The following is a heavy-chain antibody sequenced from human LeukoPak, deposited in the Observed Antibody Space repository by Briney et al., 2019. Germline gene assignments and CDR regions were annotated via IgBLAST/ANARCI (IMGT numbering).Heavy chain of an antibody. J-gene: IGHJ4*02. CDR2: INWNGGST. D-gene: IGHD6-6*01. CDR3: ARGGASSSSAGRFDY. V-gene: IGHV3-20*04. Sequence: GGSLRLSCAASGFTFDDYGMSWVRQAPGKGLEWVSGINWNGGSTGYADSVKGRFTISRDNAKNSLYLQMNSLRAEDTALYYCARGGASSSSAGRFDYWGQGTLVTVSS. CDR1: GFTFDDYG.